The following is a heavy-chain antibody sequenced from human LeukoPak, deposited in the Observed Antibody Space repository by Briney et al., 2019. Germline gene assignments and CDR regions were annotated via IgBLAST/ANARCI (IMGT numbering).Heavy chain of an antibody. V-gene: IGHV3-15*07. D-gene: IGHD5-12*01. CDR2: IKSKTDGGTT. CDR1: GFTFSKAW. Sequence: GGSLRLSCAASGFTFSKAWMYWVRQAPGKGLEWVGRIKSKTDGGTTDYAAPVKGRFTISRDDSKNTLFLQMNSLNTEGTATYYCTTPKYSGYDFYFWGQGTLVTVSS. CDR3: TTPKYSGYDFYF. J-gene: IGHJ4*02.